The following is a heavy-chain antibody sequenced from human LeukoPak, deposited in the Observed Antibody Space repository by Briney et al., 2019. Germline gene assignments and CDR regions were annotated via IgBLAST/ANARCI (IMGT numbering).Heavy chain of an antibody. CDR2: IWYDGSNK. V-gene: IGHV3-33*01. Sequence: GGSLRLSCAASGITFSSYGMHWVRQAPGKGLEWVAVIWYDGSNKYYADSVKGRFTISRDNSKNTLYLQMNSLRAEDTAVYYCARESYGSGDNAIGYWGQGTLVTVSS. CDR3: ARESYGSGDNAIGY. D-gene: IGHD3-10*01. J-gene: IGHJ4*02. CDR1: GITFSSYG.